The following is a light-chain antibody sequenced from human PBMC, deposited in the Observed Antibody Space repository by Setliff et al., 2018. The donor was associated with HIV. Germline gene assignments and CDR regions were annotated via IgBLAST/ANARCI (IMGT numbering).Light chain of an antibody. CDR1: SGSIASNY. J-gene: IGLJ2*01. V-gene: IGLV6-57*01. CDR3: QSYDSNNHVV. Sequence: NFMLTQPHSVSESPGKTVTISCTLSSGSIASNYVQWYQQRPGSSPTTVIYEDNQRPSGVPDRFSGSIDSSSNSASLTISGLKTEDEADYYCQSYDSNNHVVFGGGT. CDR2: EDN.